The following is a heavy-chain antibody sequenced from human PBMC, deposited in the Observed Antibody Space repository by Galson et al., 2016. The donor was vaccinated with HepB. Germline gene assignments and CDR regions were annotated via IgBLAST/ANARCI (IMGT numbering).Heavy chain of an antibody. Sequence: SVKVSCKASEYTSAIHWVRQAPGQRLEWMGWINAANGNTKYSRKFQGRVTITWKTSASTAYMELSSLRSEDTAVYYCARIATGTTDGFDSWGQGTLVTVSS. D-gene: IGHD1-1*01. V-gene: IGHV1-3*01. J-gene: IGHJ4*02. CDR2: INAANGNT. CDR3: ARIATGTTDGFDS. CDR1: EYTSA.